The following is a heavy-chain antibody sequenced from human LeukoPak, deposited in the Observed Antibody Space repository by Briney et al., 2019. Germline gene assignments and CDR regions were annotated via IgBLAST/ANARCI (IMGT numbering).Heavy chain of an antibody. CDR3: ARAYYYDSSGYSNYYYYGMDV. CDR1: GGSTSSSSYY. V-gene: IGHV4-39*01. Sequence: SETLSLTCTVSGGSTSSSSYYWGWIRQPPGKGLEWIGSIYYSGSTYYNPSLKSRVTISVDTSKNQFSLKLSSVTAADTAVYYCARAYYYDSSGYSNYYYYGMDVWGQGTTVTVSS. CDR2: IYYSGST. J-gene: IGHJ6*02. D-gene: IGHD3-22*01.